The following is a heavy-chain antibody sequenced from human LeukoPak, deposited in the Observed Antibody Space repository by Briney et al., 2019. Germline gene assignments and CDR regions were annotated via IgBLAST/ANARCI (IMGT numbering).Heavy chain of an antibody. CDR1: GFTFSSYA. V-gene: IGHV3-23*01. J-gene: IGHJ6*02. D-gene: IGHD3-3*01. Sequence: PGGSLRLSCAASGFTFSSYAMSWVRQAPGKGLEWVSAISGSGGSTYYADSVKGRFTISRDNSKNTLYLQMNSLRAEDTAVYYCAKATYYDFWSGQNWCMDVWGQGTTVTVSS. CDR2: ISGSGGST. CDR3: AKATYYDFWSGQNWCMDV.